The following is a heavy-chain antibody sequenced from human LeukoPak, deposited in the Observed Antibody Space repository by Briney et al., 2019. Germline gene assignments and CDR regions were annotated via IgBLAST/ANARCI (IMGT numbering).Heavy chain of an antibody. J-gene: IGHJ4*02. V-gene: IGHV4-59*01. CDR2: IYYSGST. Sequence: SETLSLTCTVSGGSISSYYWSWIRQSPGKGLEWIGYIYYSGSTNYNPSLKSRDTISVDTSKNQFSLKLSSVTAADTAVYYCARQAYGSGSYYDYWGQGTLVTVSS. CDR1: GGSISSYY. D-gene: IGHD3-10*01. CDR3: ARQAYGSGSYYDY.